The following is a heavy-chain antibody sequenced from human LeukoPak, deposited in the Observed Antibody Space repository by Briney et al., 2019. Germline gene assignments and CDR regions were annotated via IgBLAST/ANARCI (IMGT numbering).Heavy chain of an antibody. CDR1: GYTFASYG. V-gene: IGHV1-18*01. CDR2: ISAYNGNT. D-gene: IGHD3-9*01. Sequence: GASVKVSCKASGYTFASYGISWVRQAPGQGLEWMGWISAYNGNTNYAQKLQGRVTMTTDTSTSTAYMELRSLRSDDTAVYYCARAGAQTLTGYSSYWGQGTLVTVSS. J-gene: IGHJ4*02. CDR3: ARAGAQTLTGYSSY.